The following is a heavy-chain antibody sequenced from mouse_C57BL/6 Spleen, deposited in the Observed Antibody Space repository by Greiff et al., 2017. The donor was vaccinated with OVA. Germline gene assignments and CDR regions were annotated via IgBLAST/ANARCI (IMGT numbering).Heavy chain of an antibody. CDR1: GYTFTSYW. CDR3: ARGIFGYYYSDY. Sequence: QVQLQQPGAELVRPGSSVKLSCKASGYTFTSYWMDWVKQRPGQGLEWIGNIYPSDSETHYNQKFKDKATLTVDKSSSTAYMQLSSLTSEDSAVYYCARGIFGYYYSDYWGQGTTLTVSS. CDR2: IYPSDSET. D-gene: IGHD1-2*01. V-gene: IGHV1-61*01. J-gene: IGHJ2*01.